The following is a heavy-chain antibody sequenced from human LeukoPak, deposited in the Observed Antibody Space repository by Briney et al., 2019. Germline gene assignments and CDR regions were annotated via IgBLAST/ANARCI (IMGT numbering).Heavy chain of an antibody. V-gene: IGHV4-59*01. CDR2: IYYSGGT. J-gene: IGHJ3*02. CDR1: GGSISSYY. CDR3: ARDGRVLRFLEWPDAFDI. D-gene: IGHD3-3*01. Sequence: SETLSLTCTVSGGSISSYYWSWIRQPPGKGLEWIGYIYYSGGTNYNPSLKSRVTISVDTSKNQFSLKLSSVTAADTAVYYCARDGRVLRFLEWPDAFDIWGQGTMVTVSS.